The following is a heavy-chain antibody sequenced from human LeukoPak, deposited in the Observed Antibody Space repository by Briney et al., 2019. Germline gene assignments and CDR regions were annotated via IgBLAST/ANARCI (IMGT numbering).Heavy chain of an antibody. CDR3: AKDRSVGYFDY. Sequence: GGSLRLSCAASGFIFSNYAMTWVRQAPGKGLEWVSAISGSGGSTYCADSVKGRFAISRDNSKNTLYLQMNSLGPEDTAVYYCAKDRSVGYFDYWGQGALVTVSS. V-gene: IGHV3-23*01. D-gene: IGHD1-26*01. J-gene: IGHJ4*02. CDR1: GFIFSNYA. CDR2: ISGSGGST.